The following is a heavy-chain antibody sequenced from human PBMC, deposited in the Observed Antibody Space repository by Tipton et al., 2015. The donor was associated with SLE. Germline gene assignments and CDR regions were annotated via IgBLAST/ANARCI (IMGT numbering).Heavy chain of an antibody. Sequence: TLSLTCTVSGGSISSSSSYYWGWIRQPPGKGLEWIGSIYYSGNTYSNPSLKSRVTISVDTSKNQFSLKVSSVTAADTALYYCARVRYDGAWFDPWGQGTLVTVSS. CDR2: IYYSGNT. J-gene: IGHJ5*02. V-gene: IGHV4-39*07. D-gene: IGHD3-16*02. CDR3: ARVRYDGAWFDP. CDR1: GGSISSSSSYY.